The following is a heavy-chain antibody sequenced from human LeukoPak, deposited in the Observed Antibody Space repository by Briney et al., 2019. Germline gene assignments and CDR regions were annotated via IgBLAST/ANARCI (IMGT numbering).Heavy chain of an antibody. J-gene: IGHJ4*02. CDR2: ISGSGGST. Sequence: GGSLRLSCAASGFTFSSYAMSWVRQAPGDGLEWVSAISGSGGSTYYADSVKGRFTISRDNSKNTLYLQMNSLRAEDTAVYYCARGDSSGWYYFDYWGQGTLVTVSS. CDR3: ARGDSSGWYYFDY. CDR1: GFTFSSYA. D-gene: IGHD6-19*01. V-gene: IGHV3-23*01.